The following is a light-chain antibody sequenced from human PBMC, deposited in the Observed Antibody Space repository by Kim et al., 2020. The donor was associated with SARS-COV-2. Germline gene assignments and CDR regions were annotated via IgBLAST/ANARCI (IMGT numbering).Light chain of an antibody. V-gene: IGLV3-1*01. CDR2: QDS. Sequence: SPGQTASITCSGDKLGDKYACWYQQKPGQSPVLVIYQDSKRPSGIPERFSGSNSGNTATLTISGTQAMDEADYYCQAWDSSNVVFGGGTQLTVL. CDR3: QAWDSSNVV. J-gene: IGLJ2*01. CDR1: KLGDKY.